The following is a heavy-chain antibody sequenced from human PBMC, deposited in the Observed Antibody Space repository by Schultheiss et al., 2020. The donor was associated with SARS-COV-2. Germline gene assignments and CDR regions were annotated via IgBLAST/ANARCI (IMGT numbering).Heavy chain of an antibody. D-gene: IGHD3-3*01. J-gene: IGHJ3*02. Sequence: GGSLRLSCAASGFTFSSSWMHWVCQAPEKGQEWVADIKCDGSEKYYVDSVKGRFTISRDNAKNSLYLQMNSLRAEDTAVYYCARDLEAFDIWGQGTMVTVSS. CDR3: ARDLEAFDI. CDR1: GFTFSSSW. CDR2: IKCDGSEK. V-gene: IGHV3-52*02.